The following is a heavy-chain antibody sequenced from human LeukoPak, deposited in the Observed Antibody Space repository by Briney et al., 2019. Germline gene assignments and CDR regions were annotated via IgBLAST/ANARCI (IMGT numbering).Heavy chain of an antibody. V-gene: IGHV1-8*01. J-gene: IGHJ4*02. D-gene: IGHD3-16*02. Sequence: GASVKVSCKASGYTFTSYDINWVRQATGQGLEWMGWMNANSGNTGYAQKFQGRVTMTRNTSISTAYMELSSLRSEDAAVYYCARGYYDYVWGSYRWVDYWGQGTLVTVSS. CDR1: GYTFTSYD. CDR3: ARGYYDYVWGSYRWVDY. CDR2: MNANSGNT.